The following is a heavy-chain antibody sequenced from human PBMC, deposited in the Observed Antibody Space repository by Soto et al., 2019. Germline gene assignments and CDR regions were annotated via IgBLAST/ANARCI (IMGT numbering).Heavy chain of an antibody. D-gene: IGHD2-2*01. CDR2: INPSSSAT. Sequence: AASVKVSCKASGYTITRYYMHWVRQAPGQGLEWMGIINPSSSATRYSQKFQGRVTMTRDVFTSTVYMEMSGRRSEDRAVYYCASGYCSSRNCYRLYYYDMDVWGQGTTVTVSS. CDR3: ASGYCSSRNCYRLYYYDMDV. J-gene: IGHJ6*02. V-gene: IGHV1-46*01. CDR1: GYTITRYY.